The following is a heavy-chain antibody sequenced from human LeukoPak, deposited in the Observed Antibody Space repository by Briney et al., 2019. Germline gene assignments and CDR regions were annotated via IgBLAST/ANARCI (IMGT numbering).Heavy chain of an antibody. J-gene: IGHJ4*02. CDR2: FDPEDGET. D-gene: IGHD2-2*01. CDR1: GYTLTELS. Sequence: GASVKVSCKVSGYTLTELSMHWVRQAPGKGLEWMGGFDPEDGETIYAQKFQGRVTMTEDTSSDTAYMELSSLRSEDTAVYYCATALIGYCSSTSCYRTDYWGQGTLVTVSS. CDR3: ATALIGYCSSTSCYRTDY. V-gene: IGHV1-24*01.